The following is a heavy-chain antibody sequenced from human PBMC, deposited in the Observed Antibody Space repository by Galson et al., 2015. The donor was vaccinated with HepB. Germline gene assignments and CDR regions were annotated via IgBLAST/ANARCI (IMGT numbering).Heavy chain of an antibody. CDR1: GDSVSRNGAA. CDR3: AHRRANAFDV. CDR2: TYYRSKWYY. Sequence: CAISGDSVSRNGAAWNWIRQSPSRGLEWLGRTYYRSKWYYDYAVSVKSRIAIDPDTSKNQFSLQLNSVTPEDTAMYYCAHRRANAFDVWGQGTMVTVSS. J-gene: IGHJ3*01. V-gene: IGHV6-1*01.